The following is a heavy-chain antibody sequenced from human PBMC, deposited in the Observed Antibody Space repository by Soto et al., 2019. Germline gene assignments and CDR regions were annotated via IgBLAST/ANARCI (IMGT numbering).Heavy chain of an antibody. J-gene: IGHJ6*03. Sequence: ASVKVSCKASGYTFTSYYRHWVRQAPGQGLEWMGIINPSGGSTSYAQKLQGRVTMTTDTSTSTAYMELRSLRSDDTAVYYCARNVLNYYYYYYMDVWGKGTTVTVSS. D-gene: IGHD2-8*01. CDR3: ARNVLNYYYYYYMDV. CDR1: GYTFTSYY. CDR2: INPSGGST. V-gene: IGHV1-46*01.